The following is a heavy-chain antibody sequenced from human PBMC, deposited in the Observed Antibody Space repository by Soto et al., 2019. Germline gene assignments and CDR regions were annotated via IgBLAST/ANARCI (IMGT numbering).Heavy chain of an antibody. CDR3: ARVVGATLGYYFYH. CDR2: VIPMFGKS. CDR1: GGSFVSYA. Sequence: QVQLVQSGAEVKKPGSSVKVSCTASGGSFVSYAITWVRQAPGQGLEWMGGVIPMFGKSTYARKFQGRVTITADESTTTAYMELSSLRSEDTAVYYCARVVGATLGYYFYHGGPGTLVTVSS. V-gene: IGHV1-69*01. J-gene: IGHJ4*02. D-gene: IGHD1-26*01.